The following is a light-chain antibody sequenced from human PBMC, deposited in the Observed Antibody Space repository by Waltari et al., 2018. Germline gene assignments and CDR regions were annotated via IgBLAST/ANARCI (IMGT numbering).Light chain of an antibody. V-gene: IGKV3-15*01. Sequence: EVVMTQPPATLSVSPGERATLSCRASQSVGSNLAWYQQKPGQAPRLLIYGASTRATGIPARFSGSGSGTEFTLLISSLQSEDFAVYYCQQYNNWPITFGQGTRLEIK. J-gene: IGKJ5*01. CDR2: GAS. CDR1: QSVGSN. CDR3: QQYNNWPIT.